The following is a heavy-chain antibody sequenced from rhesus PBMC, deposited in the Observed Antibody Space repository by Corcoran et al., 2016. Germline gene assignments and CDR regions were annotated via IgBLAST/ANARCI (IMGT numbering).Heavy chain of an antibody. Sequence: QVQLQESGPGIMKPSETLSLTCAVSGGTISSGYYYRSWIRQPPGKGLEWIGGIYRKSESTNYKPSLKSRVTISKDTPKNQFSLKLSSVTATDTAVYYCARLGTHRFDVWGPGVLVSVSS. CDR3: ARLGTHRFDV. D-gene: IGHD5-24*01. V-gene: IGHV4S12*01. CDR2: IYRKSEST. CDR1: GGTISSGYYY. J-gene: IGHJ5-1*01.